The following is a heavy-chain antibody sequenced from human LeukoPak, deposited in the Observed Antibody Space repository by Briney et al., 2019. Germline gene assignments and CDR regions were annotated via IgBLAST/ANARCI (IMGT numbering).Heavy chain of an antibody. D-gene: IGHD3-22*01. J-gene: IGHJ4*02. V-gene: IGHV3-21*01. CDR1: GFTFSSYS. CDR2: ISSSSSYI. Sequence: GGSLRLSCAASGFTFSSYSMNWVRQAPVKGLEWVSSISSSSSYIYYADSVKGRFTISRDNAKNSLYLQMNSLRAEDTAVYYCARDMTYYYDSSGYYSGYWGQGTLVTVSS. CDR3: ARDMTYYYDSSGYYSGY.